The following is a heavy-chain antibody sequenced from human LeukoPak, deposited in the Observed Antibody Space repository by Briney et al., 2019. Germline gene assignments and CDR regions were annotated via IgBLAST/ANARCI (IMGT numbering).Heavy chain of an antibody. CDR2: INERRNT. J-gene: IGHJ2*01. Sequence: SETLSLTCVVYGESFSGYSWSWIRQPPGKGLEWIGEINERRNTNFNPSLKSRVTISIDTSKNHFSLKLSSGTAADTAVYYCGRHGWRAWYFDLWGRGTLVTVSS. CDR3: GRHGWRAWYFDL. CDR1: GESFSGYS. D-gene: IGHD6-19*01. V-gene: IGHV4-34*01.